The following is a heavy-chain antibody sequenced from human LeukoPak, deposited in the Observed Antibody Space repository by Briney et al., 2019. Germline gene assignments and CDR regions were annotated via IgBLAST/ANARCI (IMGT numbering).Heavy chain of an antibody. V-gene: IGHV1-18*01. D-gene: IGHD3-10*01. CDR2: VSAYDGST. CDR1: GYSFTSYG. J-gene: IGHJ6*02. CDR3: ARGGRDGMDV. Sequence: ASVKVSCKASGYSFTSYGFTWVRRAPGQGLEWMGWVSAYDGSTNYAQKIRGKVTMTTDASKNTVYMELRSLRFDDTAVYYCARGGRDGMDVWGQGTAVTVSS.